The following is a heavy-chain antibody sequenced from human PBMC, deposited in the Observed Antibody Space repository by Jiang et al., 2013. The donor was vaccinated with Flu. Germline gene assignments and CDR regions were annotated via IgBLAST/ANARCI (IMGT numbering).Heavy chain of an antibody. D-gene: IGHD3-22*01. Sequence: QVRLQESGPALVKPSETLSLTCTVSGFSIRSDFYWGWIRQPPGKGLEWLGSASHSGTTFYNSSLQSRASISIDTSKNQFSLSLTSVTAADTAIYYCARCTVLTVGNNWFDPWGQGTLVTVSS. CDR1: GFSIRSDFY. CDR3: ARCTVLTVGNNWFDP. V-gene: IGHV4-38-2*02. J-gene: IGHJ5*02. CDR2: ASHSGTT.